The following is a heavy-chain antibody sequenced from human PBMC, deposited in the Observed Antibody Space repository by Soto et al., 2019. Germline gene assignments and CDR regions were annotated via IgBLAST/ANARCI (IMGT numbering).Heavy chain of an antibody. J-gene: IGHJ5*02. CDR2: INPSGGGT. D-gene: IGHD3-22*01. CDR1: GQTLISHY. V-gene: IGHV1-46*01. Sequence: ASVKVSCKASGQTLISHYMHWVRQAPGQGLEWMGVINPSGGGTKYAQKFQGRVTMTKDTSTSTVYMDLSSLRSEDTAVYFCARINLSYDSSGYVDLWGQGTLVTVSS. CDR3: ARINLSYDSSGYVDL.